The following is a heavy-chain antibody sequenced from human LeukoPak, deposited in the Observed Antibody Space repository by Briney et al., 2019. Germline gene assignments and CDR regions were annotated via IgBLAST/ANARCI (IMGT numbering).Heavy chain of an antibody. J-gene: IGHJ5*02. CDR3: ARDLPVATIPIGGWFDP. V-gene: IGHV3-21*01. D-gene: IGHD5-24*01. Sequence: GGSLRLSCAASEFTFSSYSMNWVRQAPGKGLEWVSSISSSSSYIYYADSVKGRFTISRDNAKNSLYLQMNSLRAEDTAVYYCARDLPVATIPIGGWFDPWGQGTLVTVSS. CDR1: EFTFSSYS. CDR2: ISSSSSYI.